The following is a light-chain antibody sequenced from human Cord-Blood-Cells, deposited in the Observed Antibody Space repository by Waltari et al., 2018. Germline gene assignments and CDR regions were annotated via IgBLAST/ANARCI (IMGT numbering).Light chain of an antibody. CDR2: DVS. Sequence: QSALTQPASVSRSPGQSITISCTGTSRDVGGYHYVSWYQQHPGKAPKLMIYDVSNRPSGVSNRFSGSKSGNTASLTISGLQAEDEADYYCSSYTSSSTVVFGGGTKLTVL. J-gene: IGLJ2*01. CDR1: SRDVGGYHY. CDR3: SSYTSSSTVV. V-gene: IGLV2-14*01.